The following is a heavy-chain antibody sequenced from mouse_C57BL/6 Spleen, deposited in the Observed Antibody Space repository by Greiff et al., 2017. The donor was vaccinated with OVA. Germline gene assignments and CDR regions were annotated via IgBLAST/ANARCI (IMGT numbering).Heavy chain of an antibody. CDR2: IDPNSGGT. CDR3: ARARVAPRYFDG. J-gene: IGHJ1*03. Sequence: QVQLQQPGAELVKPGASVKLSCKASGYTFTSYWMHWVKQRPGRGLEWIGRIDPNSGGTKYNEKFKSKATLTVDKPSCTASMQLSSRTSEDAAVSYCARARVAPRYFDGWGTGTTVTVSS. V-gene: IGHV1-72*01. D-gene: IGHD1-1*01. CDR1: GYTFTSYW.